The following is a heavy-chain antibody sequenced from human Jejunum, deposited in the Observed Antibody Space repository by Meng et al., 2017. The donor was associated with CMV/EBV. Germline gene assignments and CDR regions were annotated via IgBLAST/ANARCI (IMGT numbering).Heavy chain of an antibody. J-gene: IGHJ5*02. CDR1: GTISTGDYY. D-gene: IGHD3-22*01. Sequence: GTISTGDYYWTWIRQPPGKGLEWIGYIHHSGTTYYTPSLKSRTTISVDKSQNQFSLKLSSVTAADTAVYYCAIYYFHSSGYSNWFDPWGQGTLVTVSS. CDR3: AIYYFHSSGYSNWFDP. V-gene: IGHV4-30-4*08. CDR2: IHHSGTT.